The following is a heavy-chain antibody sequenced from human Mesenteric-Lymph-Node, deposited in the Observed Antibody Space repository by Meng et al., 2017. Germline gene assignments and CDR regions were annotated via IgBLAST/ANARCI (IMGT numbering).Heavy chain of an antibody. J-gene: IGHJ4*02. CDR1: GFTFSSYE. D-gene: IGHD2/OR15-2a*01. V-gene: IGHV3-21*01. CDR3: TRETVPSTQRQSDY. CDR2: ISRSGDNK. Sequence: ESLKISCAASGFTFSSYEMNWVRQAPGKGLEWVSSISRSGDNKVYADSVEGRFTISRDNAKNSLYLQMNTLRAEDTALYFCTRETVPSTQRQSDYWGQGTLVTVSS.